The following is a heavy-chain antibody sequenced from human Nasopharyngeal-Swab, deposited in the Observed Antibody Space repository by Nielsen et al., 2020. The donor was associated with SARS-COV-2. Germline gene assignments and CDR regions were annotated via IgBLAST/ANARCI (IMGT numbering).Heavy chain of an antibody. Sequence: SVKVSCKASGYTFNRYGISWVRQAPGQGLEWMGGIIPIFGTANYAQKFQGRVTITADESTSTAYMELSSLRSEDTAVYYCANGVNTAMGDWYFDLWGRGTLVTASS. CDR3: ANGVNTAMGDWYFDL. V-gene: IGHV1-69*13. D-gene: IGHD5-18*01. CDR1: GYTFNRYG. CDR2: IIPIFGTA. J-gene: IGHJ2*01.